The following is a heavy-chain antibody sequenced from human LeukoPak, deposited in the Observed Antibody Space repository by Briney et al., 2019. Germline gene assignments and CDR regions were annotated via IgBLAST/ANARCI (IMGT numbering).Heavy chain of an antibody. Sequence: TSETLSLTCAVYGGSFSGYYWSWIRQPPGKGLEWIGYIYYSGSTNYNPSLKSRVTISVDTSKNQFSLKLRSVTAADTAVYYCAREDGTAMDSAFDIWSQGTMVTVSS. CDR2: IYYSGST. D-gene: IGHD5-18*01. CDR1: GGSFSGYY. V-gene: IGHV4-59*12. CDR3: AREDGTAMDSAFDI. J-gene: IGHJ3*02.